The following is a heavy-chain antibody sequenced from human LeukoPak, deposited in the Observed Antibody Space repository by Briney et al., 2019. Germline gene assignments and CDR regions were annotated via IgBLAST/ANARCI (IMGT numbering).Heavy chain of an antibody. J-gene: IGHJ6*02. Sequence: ASVKVSCKASGYTFTSYGISWVRQAPGQGLEWMGWISAYNGNTNYAQKLQGRVTMTTDTSTSTAYMELRSLRSEDTAVYYCARGGYYYGSGSYSHYYYYGMDVWGQGTTVTVSS. CDR1: GYTFTSYG. CDR3: ARGGYYYGSGSYSHYYYYGMDV. D-gene: IGHD3-10*01. CDR2: ISAYNGNT. V-gene: IGHV1-18*01.